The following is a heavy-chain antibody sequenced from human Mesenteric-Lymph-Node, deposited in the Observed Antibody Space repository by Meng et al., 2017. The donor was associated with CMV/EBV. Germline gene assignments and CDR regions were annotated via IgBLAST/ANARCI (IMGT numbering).Heavy chain of an antibody. D-gene: IGHD3-3*01. V-gene: IGHV3-23*01. J-gene: IGHJ4*02. CDR1: GFTFSSYA. CDR3: VRGGIRIYGVYQVAGLDY. Sequence: GGSLRLSCAASGFTFSSYAMSWVRQAPGKGLEWVSAISGSGGSTSYADSVRGRFTISRDESRNTLSLQMGSLRADDTALYYCVRGGIRIYGVYQVAGLDYWGQGTQVTVSS. CDR2: ISGSGGST.